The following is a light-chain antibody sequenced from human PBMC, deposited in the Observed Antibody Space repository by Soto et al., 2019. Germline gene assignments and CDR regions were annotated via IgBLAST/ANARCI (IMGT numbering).Light chain of an antibody. CDR2: TAS. CDR3: LHDYSYPRT. V-gene: IGKV1-6*01. CDR1: QAIRND. Sequence: AIQMTQSPSSLSASVGDRVIITCRASQAIRNDLGWYQQKPGKAPKILIYTASTLQSGVPSRFSGSGSGADFTLTIRSLQPEDSATYYCLHDYSYPRTFGQGNKVEIK. J-gene: IGKJ1*01.